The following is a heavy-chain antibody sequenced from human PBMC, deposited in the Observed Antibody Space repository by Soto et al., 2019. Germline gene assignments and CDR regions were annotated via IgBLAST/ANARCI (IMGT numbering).Heavy chain of an antibody. CDR2: IIPIFGTA. D-gene: IGHD2-15*01. CDR3: ARLYCSGGSCYSGWFDP. Sequence: QVQLVQSGAEVKKPGSSVKVSCKASGGTFSSYAIIWVRQAPGQGLEWMGGIIPIFGTANYAQKFQGRVTITADESTSTAYMELSSLRSEDTAVYYCARLYCSGGSCYSGWFDPWGQGTLVTVSS. V-gene: IGHV1-69*01. CDR1: GGTFSSYA. J-gene: IGHJ5*02.